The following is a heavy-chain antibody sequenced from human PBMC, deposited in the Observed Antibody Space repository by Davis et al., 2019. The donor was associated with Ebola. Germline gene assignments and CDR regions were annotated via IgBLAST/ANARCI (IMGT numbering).Heavy chain of an antibody. V-gene: IGHV3-21*01. CDR2: ISSSSSYI. J-gene: IGHJ4*02. CDR3: AKDWFSYYGSGYFDY. Sequence: GESLKISCAASGFTFSSYSMNWVRQAPGKGLEWVSSISSSSSYIYYADSVKGRFTISRDNAKNSLYLQMNSLRAEDTAVYYCAKDWFSYYGSGYFDYWGQGTLVTVSS. D-gene: IGHD3-10*01. CDR1: GFTFSSYS.